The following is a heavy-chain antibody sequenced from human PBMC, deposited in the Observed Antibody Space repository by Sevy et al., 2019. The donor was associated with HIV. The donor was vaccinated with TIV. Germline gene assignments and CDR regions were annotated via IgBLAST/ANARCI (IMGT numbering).Heavy chain of an antibody. D-gene: IGHD5-12*01. CDR3: ARDGTLVATFREYYFDY. CDR2: IYTSGST. Sequence: SETLSLTCTVSGGSISSYYWSWIRQPAGKGLEWIGRIYTSGSTNYNPSLKSPVTMSVDTSKNQFSLKLSSVTAADTAVYYCARDGTLVATFREYYFDYWGQGTLVTVSS. CDR1: GGSISSYY. J-gene: IGHJ4*02. V-gene: IGHV4-4*07.